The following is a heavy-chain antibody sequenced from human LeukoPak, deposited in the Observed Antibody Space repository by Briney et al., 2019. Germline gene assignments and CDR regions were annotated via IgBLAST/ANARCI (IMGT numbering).Heavy chain of an antibody. V-gene: IGHV4-4*02. CDR2: IYHSGST. D-gene: IGHD3-3*01. CDR1: GGSISSSNW. Sequence: SETLSLTCAVSGGSISSSNWWSWVRQPPGKGLEWIGEIYHSGSTNYNPSLKSRVTISVDTSKNQFSLKLSSVTAADTAVYYCARHLNYDFWSGYSPEYFQHWGQGTLVTVSS. J-gene: IGHJ1*01. CDR3: ARHLNYDFWSGYSPEYFQH.